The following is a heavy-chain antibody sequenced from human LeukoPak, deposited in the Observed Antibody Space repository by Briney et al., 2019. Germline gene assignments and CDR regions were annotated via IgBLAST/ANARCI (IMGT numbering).Heavy chain of an antibody. CDR2: ISYSGGT. CDR3: ARGSGSYAAD. D-gene: IGHD1-26*01. CDR1: GDSITSGSHY. Sequence: PSETLSLTCTVSGDSITSGSHYWSWIRQSPVKGLEWIGYISYSGGTNYNPSLKSRISISIDTSKKQFSLRLRSVTAADAAIYYCARGSGSYAADWGQGTHVTVSS. V-gene: IGHV4-61*01. J-gene: IGHJ4*02.